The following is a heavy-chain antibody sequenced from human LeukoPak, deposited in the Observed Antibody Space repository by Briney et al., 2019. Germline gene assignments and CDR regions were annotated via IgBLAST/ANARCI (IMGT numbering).Heavy chain of an antibody. CDR2: IYYSGST. Sequence: SETLSLTCTVSGGSISSYYWSWTRQPPGKGLEWIGYIYYSGSTNYNPSLKSRVTISVDTSKNQFSLKLSSVTAADTAVYYCARGTLYVWGSCRYGAFDIWGQGTMVTVSS. D-gene: IGHD3-16*02. V-gene: IGHV4-59*01. CDR3: ARGTLYVWGSCRYGAFDI. J-gene: IGHJ3*02. CDR1: GGSISSYY.